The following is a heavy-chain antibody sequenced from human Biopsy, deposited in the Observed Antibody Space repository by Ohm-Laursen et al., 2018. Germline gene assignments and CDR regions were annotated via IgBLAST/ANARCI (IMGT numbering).Heavy chain of an antibody. CDR3: VRGVDYYDPYHYYALDV. Sequence: GTLSLTCVVYGESFNGYYWSWIRQTPGKGLEWIGEINHGGRTNYNPPLKSRVTISVDTSKNQFSLKVRSVTAADTAVYYCVRGVDYYDPYHYYALDVWGQGTTVTVSS. D-gene: IGHD3-22*01. J-gene: IGHJ6*02. CDR2: INHGGRT. V-gene: IGHV4-34*01. CDR1: GESFNGYY.